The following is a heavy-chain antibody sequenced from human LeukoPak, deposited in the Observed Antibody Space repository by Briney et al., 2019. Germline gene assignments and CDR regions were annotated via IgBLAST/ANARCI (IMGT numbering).Heavy chain of an antibody. Sequence: GGSLRLSCAASGFTFSSYGMHWVRQAPGKGLEWVAVIWYDGSNKYYADSVKGRFTISRDNSKNTLYLQMNSLRAEDTAVYYCAKERQWLVRGWFDPWGQGTLVTVPS. V-gene: IGHV3-33*06. J-gene: IGHJ5*02. CDR2: IWYDGSNK. D-gene: IGHD6-19*01. CDR3: AKERQWLVRGWFDP. CDR1: GFTFSSYG.